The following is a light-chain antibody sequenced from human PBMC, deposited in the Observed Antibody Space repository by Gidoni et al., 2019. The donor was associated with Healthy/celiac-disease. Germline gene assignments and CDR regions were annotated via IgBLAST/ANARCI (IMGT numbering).Light chain of an antibody. Sequence: SYELTQPLSVSVALGQTARITCGGNNIGRKNVHWYQQKPGQAPVLVIYRDSNRPSGIPERFSGSNSGNTATLTISRAQAGDEADYYCQVWDSSVGVFGGGTKLTVL. V-gene: IGLV3-9*01. CDR3: QVWDSSVGV. CDR2: RDS. CDR1: NIGRKN. J-gene: IGLJ3*02.